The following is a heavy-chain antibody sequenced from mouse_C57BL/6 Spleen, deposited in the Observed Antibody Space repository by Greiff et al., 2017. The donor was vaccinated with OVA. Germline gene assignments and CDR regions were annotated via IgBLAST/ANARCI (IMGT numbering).Heavy chain of an antibody. D-gene: IGHD2-12*01. CDR1: GYTFTDYY. CDR2: INPNNGGT. J-gene: IGHJ1*03. CDR3: AKYYTHWYFEV. V-gene: IGHV1-26*01. Sequence: VQLQQSGPELVKPGASVKISCKASGYTFTDYYMNWVKQSHGKSLEWIGDINPNNGGTSYNQKFKGKATLTVDKSSSTAYMELRSLTSEDSAVYYCAKYYTHWYFEVWGTGTTVTVSS.